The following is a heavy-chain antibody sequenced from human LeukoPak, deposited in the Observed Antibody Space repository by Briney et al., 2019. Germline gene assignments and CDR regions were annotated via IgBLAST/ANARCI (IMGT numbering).Heavy chain of an antibody. CDR2: IYYSGST. D-gene: IGHD2-21*02. CDR3: ARDCGGDCYAAFDY. J-gene: IGHJ4*02. V-gene: IGHV4-31*03. Sequence: PSQTLSLTCTVSGGSISSGGYYWSWIRQHPGKGLEWIGYIYYSGSTYYNPSLKSRVTISVDTSKNQFSLKLSSATAADTAVYYCARDCGGDCYAAFDYWGQGTLVTVSS. CDR1: GGSISSGGYY.